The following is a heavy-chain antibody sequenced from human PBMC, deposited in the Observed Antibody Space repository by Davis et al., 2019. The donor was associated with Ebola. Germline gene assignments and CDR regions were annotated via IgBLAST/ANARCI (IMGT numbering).Heavy chain of an antibody. J-gene: IGHJ5*02. CDR1: GYTFTSYD. CDR3: ARDRSSSWVIGYWFDP. CDR2: MNPNSGNT. D-gene: IGHD6-13*01. Sequence: ASVKVSCKASGYTFTSYDINWVRQAPGQGLEWMGWMNPNSGNTGYAQKFQGRVTMTRNTSISTPYMELSSLRSEDTAVYYCARDRSSSWVIGYWFDPWGQGTLVTVSS. V-gene: IGHV1-8*01.